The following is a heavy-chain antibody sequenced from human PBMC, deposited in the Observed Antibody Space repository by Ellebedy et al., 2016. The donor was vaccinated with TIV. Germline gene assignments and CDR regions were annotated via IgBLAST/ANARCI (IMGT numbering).Heavy chain of an antibody. V-gene: IGHV3-30*03. CDR1: GFTFSSYG. J-gene: IGHJ4*02. D-gene: IGHD4-11*01. Sequence: GESLKISCAASGFTFSSYGMHWVRQAPGKGLEWVAVISYDGSNKYYADSVKGRFTISRDNSKNTLYLQMNSLRAEDTAVYYCARDLQHGSDYWGQGTLVTVSS. CDR2: ISYDGSNK. CDR3: ARDLQHGSDY.